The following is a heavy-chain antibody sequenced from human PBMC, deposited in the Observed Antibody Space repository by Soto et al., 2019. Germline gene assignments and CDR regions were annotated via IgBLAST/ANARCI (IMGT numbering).Heavy chain of an antibody. Sequence: LRLSCLASRFTFSTYAMHWVRQAPGKGLEYVSTISSNGGSTYYADSVKGRFTISRDNSKNTLYLQMSSLRAEDTAVYYCVKYYFDSSGYYGPNAFDIWGQGTMVTVSS. J-gene: IGHJ3*02. CDR2: ISSNGGST. CDR1: RFTFSTYA. V-gene: IGHV3-64D*06. CDR3: VKYYFDSSGYYGPNAFDI. D-gene: IGHD3-22*01.